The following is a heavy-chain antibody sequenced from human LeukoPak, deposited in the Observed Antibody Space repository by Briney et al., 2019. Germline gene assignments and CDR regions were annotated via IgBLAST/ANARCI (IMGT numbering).Heavy chain of an antibody. Sequence: GRSLRLSCAASGFTFSSYAMHWVRQAPGKGLEWVAVISYDGSNKYYADSVKGRFTISRDNSKNTLYLQINSLRAEDTAVYYCARDRATIVDYWGQGTLVTVSS. D-gene: IGHD5-12*01. CDR2: ISYDGSNK. J-gene: IGHJ4*02. V-gene: IGHV3-30*04. CDR1: GFTFSSYA. CDR3: ARDRATIVDY.